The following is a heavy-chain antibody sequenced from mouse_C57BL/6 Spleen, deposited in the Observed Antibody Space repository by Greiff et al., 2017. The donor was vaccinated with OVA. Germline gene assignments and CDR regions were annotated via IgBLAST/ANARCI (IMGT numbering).Heavy chain of an antibody. J-gene: IGHJ4*01. CDR1: GYTFTDYY. CDR2: INPNNGGT. CDR3: ARWDPLYAMDY. D-gene: IGHD4-1*01. V-gene: IGHV1-26*01. Sequence: VQLQQSGPELVKPGASVKISCKASGYTFTDYYMNWVKQSQGKSLEWIGDINPNNGGTSYNQKFKGKATLTVDKSSSTAYMELRSLTSEDSAVYYCARWDPLYAMDYWGQGTSVTVSS.